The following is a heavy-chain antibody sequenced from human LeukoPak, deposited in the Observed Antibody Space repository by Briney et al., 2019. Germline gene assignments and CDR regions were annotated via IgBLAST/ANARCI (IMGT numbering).Heavy chain of an antibody. CDR1: GFAFNFYA. D-gene: IGHD6-19*01. J-gene: IGHJ5*02. CDR2: INANGVNT. V-gene: IGHV3-23*01. Sequence: PGGSLRLSCTASGFAFNFYAMTWVRQAPGKGLQWVSTINANGVNTYYADSVRGRFTISRDNSKDTLYLQLNSLRAEDTAIYFCANPKSGGLAVSADWFDPWGRETLVIVPS. CDR3: ANPKSGGLAVSADWFDP.